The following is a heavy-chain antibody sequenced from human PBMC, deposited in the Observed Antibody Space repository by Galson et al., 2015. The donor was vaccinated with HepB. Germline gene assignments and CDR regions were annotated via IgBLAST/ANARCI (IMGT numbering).Heavy chain of an antibody. CDR2: INPNSGGT. V-gene: IGHV1-2*04. J-gene: IGHJ5*02. CDR1: GYTFTGYY. CDR3: ATDLRQTHNWFDP. Sequence: SVKVSCKASGYTFTGYYMHWVRQAPGQGLEWMGWINPNSGGTNYAQKFQGWVTMTEDTSTDTAYMELSSLRSEDTAVYYCATDLRQTHNWFDPWGQGTLVTVSS.